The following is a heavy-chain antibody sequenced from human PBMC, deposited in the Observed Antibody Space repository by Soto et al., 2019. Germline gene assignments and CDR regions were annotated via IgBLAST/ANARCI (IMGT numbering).Heavy chain of an antibody. D-gene: IGHD6-13*01. J-gene: IGHJ4*02. V-gene: IGHV3-33*01. Sequence: GGSLRLSCAASGFTFSSYGMHWVRQAPGKGLEWVAVIWYDGSNKYYADSVKGRFTISRDNSKNTLYLQMNSLRAEDTAVYYCARTKFTYSSHFDYWGQGTLVTVSS. CDR1: GFTFSSYG. CDR3: ARTKFTYSSHFDY. CDR2: IWYDGSNK.